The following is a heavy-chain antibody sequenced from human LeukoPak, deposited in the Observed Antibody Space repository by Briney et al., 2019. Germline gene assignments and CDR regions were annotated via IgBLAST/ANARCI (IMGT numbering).Heavy chain of an antibody. D-gene: IGHD6-6*01. Sequence: ETLSLTCAVYGGSFSGYYWSWIRQPPGKGLEWVSIIYSGGSTYYADSVKGRFTISTDNSKNTLYLQMNSLRAADTAVYYCARDKGTSYLSSFDYWGQGTLVTVSS. V-gene: IGHV3-53*05. CDR1: GGSFSGYY. J-gene: IGHJ4*02. CDR3: ARDKGTSYLSSFDY. CDR2: IYSGGST.